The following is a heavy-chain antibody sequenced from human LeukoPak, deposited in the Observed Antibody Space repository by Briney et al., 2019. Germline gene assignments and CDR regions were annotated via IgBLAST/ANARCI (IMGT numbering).Heavy chain of an antibody. V-gene: IGHV3-21*01. D-gene: IGHD5-12*01. J-gene: IGHJ6*03. CDR3: ARDGYSGYDINYYYYMDV. CDR1: GFTFSSYS. Sequence: PGGSLRLSCAASGFTFSSYSMNWVRQAPGEGLEWVSSISSSSSYIYYADSVKGRFTISRDNAKNSLYLQMNSLRAEDTAVYYCARDGYSGYDINYYYYMDVWGKGTTVTVSS. CDR2: ISSSSSYI.